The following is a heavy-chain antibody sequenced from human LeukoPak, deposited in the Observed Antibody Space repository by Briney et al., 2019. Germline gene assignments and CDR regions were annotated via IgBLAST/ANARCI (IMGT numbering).Heavy chain of an antibody. V-gene: IGHV4-34*01. J-gene: IGHJ4*02. CDR2: LNHGGST. CDR1: GGSFSDYY. CDR3: VLCDSSAYYYSY. Sequence: SETLSLTCAVYGGSFSDYYWIRQPPGKGLEWIGKLNHGGSTNYNPSLKSRVTISVDTSKNHFSLKLTSVTAADTAVYYCVLCDSSAYYYSYWGQGTLVTVSS. D-gene: IGHD3-22*01.